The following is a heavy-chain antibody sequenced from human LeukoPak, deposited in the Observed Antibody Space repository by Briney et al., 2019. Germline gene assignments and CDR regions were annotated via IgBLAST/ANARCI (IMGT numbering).Heavy chain of an antibody. D-gene: IGHD2-15*01. V-gene: IGHV3-48*03. CDR2: ISGSGSSV. CDR3: AKVNPPYCSGGSCLPAY. CDR1: GFTFSTYE. J-gene: IGHJ4*02. Sequence: GGSLRLSCAASGFTFSTYEMNWVRQAPGEGLEWISYISGSGSSVKYADSVKGRFTISRDNSKNTLYLQMNSLRAEDTAVYYCAKVNPPYCSGGSCLPAYWGQGTLVTVSS.